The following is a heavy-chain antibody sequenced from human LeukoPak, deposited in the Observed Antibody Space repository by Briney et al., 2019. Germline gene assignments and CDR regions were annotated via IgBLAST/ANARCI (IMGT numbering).Heavy chain of an antibody. V-gene: IGHV4-59*11. J-gene: IGHJ3*02. CDR1: GGSISTHF. CDR3: ARDLNYYDGSTYYDAFDI. CDR2: IYYTGTS. Sequence: SETLSLTCTVSGGSISTHFWTWIRQPPGKGLEFIGNIYYTGTSTYNPSLTSRVTMSIDTAKNQFSLNLSSVTAADTAVYYCARDLNYYDGSTYYDAFDIWGQGTLVAVSS. D-gene: IGHD3-22*01.